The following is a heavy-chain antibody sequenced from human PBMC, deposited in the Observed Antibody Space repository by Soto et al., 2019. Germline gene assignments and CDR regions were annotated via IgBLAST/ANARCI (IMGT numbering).Heavy chain of an antibody. D-gene: IGHD1-26*01. J-gene: IGHJ4*02. CDR2: ISGRGGTT. V-gene: IGHV3-23*01. CDR3: AKDRLAGGFDY. CDR1: GFTFSSYA. Sequence: GGSLRLSCAASGFTFSSYAMSWVRQAPGKRLERVTPISGRGGTTYYTDTVKGRFTISRDNSRNTVYLQMNSLRADDTAVYYCAKDRLAGGFDYWGQGTLVTVSS.